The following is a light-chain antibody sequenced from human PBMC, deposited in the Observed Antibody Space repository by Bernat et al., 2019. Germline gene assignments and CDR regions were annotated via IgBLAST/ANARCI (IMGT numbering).Light chain of an antibody. J-gene: IGLJ3*02. V-gene: IGLV3-19*01. CDR3: NSRDSSGNHWV. CDR2: GKN. Sequence: SSELTQDPAVSVALGQTVRITCQGDSLRSYYASWYQQKPGQAPVLVIYGKNNRPSGIPDRFSASSSGNTASLTITGAQAEDEADYYCNSRDSSGNHWVFGGGTKRTVL. CDR1: SLRSYY.